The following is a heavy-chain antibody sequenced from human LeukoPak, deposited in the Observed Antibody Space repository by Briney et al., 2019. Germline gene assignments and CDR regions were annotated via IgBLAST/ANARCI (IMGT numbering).Heavy chain of an antibody. CDR2: MNPNSGNT. Sequence: ASVKVSCKASGYTFTGYYMHWVRQAPGQGLEWMGWMNPNSGNTGYAQKFQGRVTMTRNTSISTAYMELSSLRSEDTAVYYCARRSSSWYSGDFDYWGQGTLVTVSS. CDR1: GYTFTGYY. V-gene: IGHV1-8*02. CDR3: ARRSSSWYSGDFDY. J-gene: IGHJ4*02. D-gene: IGHD6-13*01.